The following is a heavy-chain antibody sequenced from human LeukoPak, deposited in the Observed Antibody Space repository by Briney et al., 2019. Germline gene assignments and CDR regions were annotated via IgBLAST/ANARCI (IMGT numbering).Heavy chain of an antibody. CDR3: ARAMRWTSGPVELGWFDR. CDR2: IYFRGTT. V-gene: IGHV4-59*01. CDR1: GDSFSDYY. J-gene: IGHJ5*02. Sequence: SETLSLTCSVSGDSFSDYYWTWIRRPPGGRLEWIGHIYFRGTTKYNPSLKNRVTISVDTSKNQDSLTLTSVTAADTAVYYCARAMRWTSGPVELGWFDRWGQGTLVTVSS. D-gene: IGHD1-1*01.